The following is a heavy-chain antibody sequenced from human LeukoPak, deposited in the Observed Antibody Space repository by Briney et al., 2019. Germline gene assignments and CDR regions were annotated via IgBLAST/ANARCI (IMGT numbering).Heavy chain of an antibody. CDR3: ARHNTHPKYYYDSSGYEDGMDV. Sequence: QSGRSLRLSSAASGFTFSSYAMHWVRQAPGKGLGWVAVILYDGSNKYYADSVKGRFTISRDNSKNTLYLQMNSLSAEDTAVYYCARHNTHPKYYYDSSGYEDGMDVWGQGTTVPVSS. CDR1: GFTFSSYA. D-gene: IGHD3-22*01. V-gene: IGHV3-30-3*01. CDR2: ILYDGSNK. J-gene: IGHJ6*02.